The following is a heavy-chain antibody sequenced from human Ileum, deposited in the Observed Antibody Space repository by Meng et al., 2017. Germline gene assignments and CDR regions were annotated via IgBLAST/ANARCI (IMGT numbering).Heavy chain of an antibody. CDR1: GDSINNDNFY. CDR3: ARCSSDSHFCVS. V-gene: IGHV4-61*02. Sequence: SETLSLTCTVSGDSINNDNFYWNWIRQPAEKGLEWIGRIYGSGTTHYNPSLLSRVTISIDTSKNEFSLKLTSVTVADTAVYYCARCSSDSHFCVSWGQGTLVTVSS. J-gene: IGHJ4*02. CDR2: IYGSGTT. D-gene: IGHD6-19*01.